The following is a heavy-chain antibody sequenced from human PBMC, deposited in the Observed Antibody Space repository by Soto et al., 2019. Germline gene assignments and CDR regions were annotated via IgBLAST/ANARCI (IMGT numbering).Heavy chain of an antibody. V-gene: IGHV5-51*01. D-gene: IGHD6-25*01. CDR2: IYPADSDT. Sequence: PGESLKISCKGPGYSFTNNWIGWVRQMPGKGLEWMGIIYPADSDTRYSPSFQGQVTISADRSISTAYLQWSSLKDSDTAMYYCASPIGYNQYFDYWGQGTLVTVSS. J-gene: IGHJ4*02. CDR3: ASPIGYNQYFDY. CDR1: GYSFTNNW.